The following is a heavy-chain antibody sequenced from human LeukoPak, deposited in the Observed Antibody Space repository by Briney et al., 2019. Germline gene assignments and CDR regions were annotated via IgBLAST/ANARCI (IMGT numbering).Heavy chain of an antibody. CDR3: ARDKRPRTYYDFWSGYEGYYYGMDV. J-gene: IGHJ6*02. V-gene: IGHV1-46*01. CDR1: GYTFTSYY. D-gene: IGHD3-3*01. CDR2: INPSGGST. Sequence: ASVKVSCKASGYTFTSYYMHWLRQAPGQGLEGMGIINPSGGSTSYAQRFQGRVTMTRHTSTSTVYMELSSLRSEDTAVYYCARDKRPRTYYDFWSGYEGYYYGMDVWGQGTTVTVSS.